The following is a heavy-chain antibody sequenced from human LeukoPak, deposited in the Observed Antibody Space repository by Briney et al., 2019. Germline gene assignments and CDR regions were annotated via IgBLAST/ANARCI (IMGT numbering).Heavy chain of an antibody. J-gene: IGHJ3*02. CDR3: ARDRRVPPDYADDAFDI. Sequence: PGGSLRLSCAASGFTFSDYYMSWIRQAPGKGLEWVSVIYSGGSTYYADSVKGRFTISRDNSKNTLYLQMNSLRAEDTAVYYCARDRRVPPDYADDAFDIWGQGTMVTVSP. D-gene: IGHD2-2*01. V-gene: IGHV3-66*01. CDR1: GFTFSDYY. CDR2: IYSGGST.